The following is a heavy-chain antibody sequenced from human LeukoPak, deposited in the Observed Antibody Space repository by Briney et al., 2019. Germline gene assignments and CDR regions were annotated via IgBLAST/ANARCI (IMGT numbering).Heavy chain of an antibody. Sequence: SETLSLTCAVSGASISKSSYYWGWIRQPPGKGLEWIGSIYYSGSTNYNPSLKSRVTISVDTSKNQFSLKLSSVTAADTAVYYCARERVGATSGQGPWGQGTLVTVSS. CDR3: ARERVGATSGQGP. J-gene: IGHJ5*02. D-gene: IGHD1-26*01. V-gene: IGHV4-39*07. CDR2: IYYSGST. CDR1: GASISKSSYY.